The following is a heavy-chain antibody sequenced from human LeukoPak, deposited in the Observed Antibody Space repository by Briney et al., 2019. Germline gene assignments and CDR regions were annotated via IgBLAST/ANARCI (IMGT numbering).Heavy chain of an antibody. CDR1: GFIFTDYY. J-gene: IGHJ1*01. CDR3: ARGRFGSC. CDR2: ISSGSDDT. Sequence: GGSMRLSCAASGFIFTDYYMNWIRQAPGKGLEWISYISSGSDDTNYAESVKGRFTISRDNAKNSLYLQMNSLRAEDMAVYYCARGRFGSCWGQGTLVTVSS. D-gene: IGHD6-13*01. V-gene: IGHV3-11*06.